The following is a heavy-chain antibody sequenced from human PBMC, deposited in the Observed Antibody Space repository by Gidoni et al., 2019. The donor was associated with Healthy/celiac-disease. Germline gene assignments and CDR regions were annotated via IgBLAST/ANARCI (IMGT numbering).Heavy chain of an antibody. D-gene: IGHD5-12*01. CDR2: IYPGDSDT. V-gene: IGHV5-51*01. J-gene: IGHJ6*02. CDR1: GYIFTSYW. CDR3: ASRDGYNYDYYYGMDV. Sequence: EVQLVHSGAAVKKPGESLTISCKVSGYIFTSYWIGWVRQMPGKGLGWMGLIYPGDSDTRYSPSFQGQVTISADKSSSTAYLQWSSLKASDTAMYYCASRDGYNYDYYYGMDVWGQGTTVTVSS.